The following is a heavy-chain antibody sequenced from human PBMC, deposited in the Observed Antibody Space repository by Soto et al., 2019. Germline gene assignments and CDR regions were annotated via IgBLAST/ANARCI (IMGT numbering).Heavy chain of an antibody. D-gene: IGHD6-6*01. Sequence: ASVKVSCKASGYTFTSYAMHWVRQAPGQGLEWMGGIIPIFGTANYAQKFQGRVTITADKSASTAYMELSSLRSEDTAVYYCAAGIAARPSWFDPWGQGTLVTVSS. J-gene: IGHJ5*02. CDR1: GYTFTSYA. CDR2: IIPIFGTA. CDR3: AAGIAARPSWFDP. V-gene: IGHV1-69*06.